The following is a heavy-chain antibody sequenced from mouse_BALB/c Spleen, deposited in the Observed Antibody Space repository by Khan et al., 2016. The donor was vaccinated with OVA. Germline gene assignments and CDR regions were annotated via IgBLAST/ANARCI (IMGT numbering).Heavy chain of an antibody. CDR3: ARKVYYDSDPFTY. D-gene: IGHD2-4*01. CDR1: GYSITSEYT. J-gene: IGHJ3*01. Sequence: VQLKESGPGLVKPSQSLSLTCTVTGYSITSEYTWNWIRQFPGNKLEWMGFISYSGNTRYNPSLKSRISITRDTSKNQFFLQLNSVTSEDTATYSCARKVYYDSDPFTYWGQGTLVTVSA. V-gene: IGHV3-2*02. CDR2: ISYSGNT.